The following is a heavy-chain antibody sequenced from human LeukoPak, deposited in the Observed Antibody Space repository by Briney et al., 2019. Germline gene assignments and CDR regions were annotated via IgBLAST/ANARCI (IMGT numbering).Heavy chain of an antibody. CDR3: ARGPHERSGYPDD. CDR2: ISPYNGNT. Sequence: GASVKVSCKASGYNFLSSGITWVRQAPGQGLEWMGWISPYNGNTNYAQKFQGRVTLTTDTSTSTAYMELRSLRSDDTAVYYCARGPHERSGYPDDWGQGTLVTVSS. D-gene: IGHD3-22*01. J-gene: IGHJ4*02. CDR1: GYNFLSSG. V-gene: IGHV1-18*01.